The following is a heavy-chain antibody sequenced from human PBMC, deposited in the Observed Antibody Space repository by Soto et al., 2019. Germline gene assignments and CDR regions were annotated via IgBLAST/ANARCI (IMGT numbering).Heavy chain of an antibody. V-gene: IGHV3-7*01. Sequence: GGSLRLSCAASGFTFSSTWMSWVRQAPGKGLEWVANIKQDGSEMYYVDSVKGRFTISRDNAKNSLYLQMNSLSADDTAVYYCARYGTPRFGVDIKLFDSWGQGSQVTVSA. CDR2: IKQDGSEM. J-gene: IGHJ4*02. CDR1: GFTFSSTW. D-gene: IGHD3-3*01. CDR3: ARYGTPRFGVDIKLFDS.